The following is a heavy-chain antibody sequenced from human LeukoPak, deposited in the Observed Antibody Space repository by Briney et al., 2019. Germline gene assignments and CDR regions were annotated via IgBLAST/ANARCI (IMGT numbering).Heavy chain of an antibody. D-gene: IGHD5-18*01. J-gene: IGHJ4*02. V-gene: IGHV1-8*01. CDR1: GYTFTSYD. CDR2: MNPNSGNT. Sequence: ASVKVSCKASGYTFTSYDINWVRQATGQGLEWMGWMNPNSGNTGYAQKFKGRVTMTRNTSISTAYMELSSLRSEDTAVYYCGRDRNGYSYGNLDYWGQGTLVTVSS. CDR3: GRDRNGYSYGNLDY.